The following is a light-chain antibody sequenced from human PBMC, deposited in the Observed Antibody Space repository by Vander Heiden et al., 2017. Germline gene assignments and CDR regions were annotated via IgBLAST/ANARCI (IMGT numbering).Light chain of an antibody. V-gene: IGKV1-33*01. Sequence: DIQMTQSPSSLSASVGDKITITCQASLDITNYLNWYQQKPGKAPKLLIYDASNLETGVPSRVSGSGSGTHFTFTISSLQPEDFATYYCQQYDYLPPTFGQGTRLEIK. CDR2: DAS. CDR1: LDITNY. J-gene: IGKJ5*01. CDR3: QQYDYLPPT.